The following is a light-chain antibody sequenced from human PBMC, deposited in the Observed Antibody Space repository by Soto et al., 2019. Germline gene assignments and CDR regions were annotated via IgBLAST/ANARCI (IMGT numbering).Light chain of an antibody. CDR3: QQYNNWFLRT. CDR1: QSISSN. Sequence: EIVMTQSPATLSVSPGERATLSCRASQSISSNLAWYQQKPGQAPRLLIYGASTRATGIPARFSGSGSGTEFTLTITSLQSEDFAVYYCQQYNNWFLRTFGQGTKVEIK. J-gene: IGKJ1*01. CDR2: GAS. V-gene: IGKV3-15*01.